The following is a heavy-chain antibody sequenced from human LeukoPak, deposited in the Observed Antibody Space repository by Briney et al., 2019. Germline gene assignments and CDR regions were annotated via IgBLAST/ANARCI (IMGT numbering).Heavy chain of an antibody. J-gene: IGHJ6*02. V-gene: IGHV3-30*01. CDR3: ARVVAGSVYNSGMDV. D-gene: IGHD3-10*01. Sequence: GGSLRLSCAASGFTFSTYVMHWVRQAPRKGLQWVAVILYDGSNKYFADSVKGRFIISRDNSKNTLYLQMNSLTAEDTAVYYCARVVAGSVYNSGMDVWGQGTTVTVSS. CDR1: GFTFSTYV. CDR2: ILYDGSNK.